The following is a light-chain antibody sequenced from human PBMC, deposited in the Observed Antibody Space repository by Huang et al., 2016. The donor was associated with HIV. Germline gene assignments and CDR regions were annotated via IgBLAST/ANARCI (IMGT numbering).Light chain of an antibody. CDR3: MQTKQFPLT. CDR1: QSLLDTDGKTY. Sequence: DIMMTQTPLSLSVAPGQPASMSCRSSQSLLDTDGKTYSYWYHQKSGQPPQRLIYEVSKRLSGVPDRFSGSGSGTDFTLKISRVEAEDVGIYYCMQTKQFPLTFGQGTKVEIK. CDR2: EVS. J-gene: IGKJ1*01. V-gene: IGKV2D-29*01.